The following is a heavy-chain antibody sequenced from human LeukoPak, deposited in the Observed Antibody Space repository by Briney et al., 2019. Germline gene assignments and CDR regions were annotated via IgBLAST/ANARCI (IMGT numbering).Heavy chain of an antibody. D-gene: IGHD3-22*01. CDR2: ISSNGGST. CDR1: GFTFSSYA. V-gene: IGHV3-64*01. CDR3: ARGDYYDSSGYYYDY. J-gene: IGHJ4*02. Sequence: GGSLRLSCAASGFTFSSYAMHWVRQAPGKGLEYVSAISSNGGSTYYANSVKGRFTISRDNSKNTLYLQMGSLRAEDMAVYYCARGDYYDSSGYYYDYWGQGTLVTVSS.